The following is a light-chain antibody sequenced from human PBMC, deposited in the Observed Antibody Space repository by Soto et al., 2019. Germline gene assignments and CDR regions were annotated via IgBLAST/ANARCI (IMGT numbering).Light chain of an antibody. J-gene: IGKJ1*01. V-gene: IGKV1-39*01. Sequence: DIQMTQSPSSLSASEGDRVTITCRASQSISSYLNLYQQKPGKAPKLLIYAASSLQSGVPSRFSGSGSGTDFTLTISSLQPEDFATYYCQQSYSTPRTFGQGTMV. CDR1: QSISSY. CDR2: AAS. CDR3: QQSYSTPRT.